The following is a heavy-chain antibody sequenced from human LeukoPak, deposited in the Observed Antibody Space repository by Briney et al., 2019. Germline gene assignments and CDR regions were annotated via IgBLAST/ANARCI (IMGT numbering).Heavy chain of an antibody. Sequence: SETLSLTCAVSGVSISSSNSYWGWIRQPPGKGLEWIGSIYYSGNTYYNASLKSRVTISVDTSKNQFSLKVTSVTAADTAVYYCARAGRGDYYGSGMAVPGYFDLWGRGTLVTVSS. CDR1: GVSISSSNSY. D-gene: IGHD3-10*01. V-gene: IGHV4-39*01. J-gene: IGHJ2*01. CDR3: ARAGRGDYYGSGMAVPGYFDL. CDR2: IYYSGNT.